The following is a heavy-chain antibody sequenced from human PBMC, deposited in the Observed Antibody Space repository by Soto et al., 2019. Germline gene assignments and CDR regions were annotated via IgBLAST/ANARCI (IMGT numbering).Heavy chain of an antibody. Sequence: ASVKVSCKTSGYTFTSYGITWVRQAPGQGLEWMGWINTYNGDRGYVQKFQGRLTVTADTSTSTAYMELRSLRGEDTAVYYCAKETVEYYFDYWGQGTLVTVSS. J-gene: IGHJ4*02. CDR1: GYTFTSYG. CDR2: INTYNGDR. CDR3: AKETVEYYFDY. D-gene: IGHD3-3*01. V-gene: IGHV1-18*01.